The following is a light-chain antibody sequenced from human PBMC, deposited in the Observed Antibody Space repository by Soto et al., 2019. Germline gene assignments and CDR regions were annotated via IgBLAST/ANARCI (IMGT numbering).Light chain of an antibody. CDR1: SSDIGDYNY. V-gene: IGLV2-14*01. Sequence: QSALTQPASVSGSPGQSITISCTGTSSDIGDYNYVSWYQHHPGKAPKLMIYEVRNRPSGVSNRFSGAKSGNTASLTISGLQAEDEADYYCSSYRTGSAFYVFGTGTKATVL. CDR3: SSYRTGSAFYV. J-gene: IGLJ1*01. CDR2: EVR.